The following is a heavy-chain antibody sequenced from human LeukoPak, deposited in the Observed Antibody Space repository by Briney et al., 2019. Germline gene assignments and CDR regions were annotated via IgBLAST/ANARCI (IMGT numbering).Heavy chain of an antibody. CDR1: GFTFSTYG. V-gene: IGHV3-30*02. D-gene: IGHD6-19*01. CDR3: VRDWGSGWYYGNFDY. J-gene: IGHJ4*02. Sequence: GGSLRLSCAASGFTFSTYGMHWVRQAPGKGLEWVAFIRYDGSNKYYADSVKGRFTISRDNAKNSQYLQMNSLRAEDTAVYYCVRDWGSGWYYGNFDYWGQGTLVTVSS. CDR2: IRYDGSNK.